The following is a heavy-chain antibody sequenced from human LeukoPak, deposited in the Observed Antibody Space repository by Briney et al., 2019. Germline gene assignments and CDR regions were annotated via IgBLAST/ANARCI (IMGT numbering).Heavy chain of an antibody. Sequence: GRSLRLSCAASGFTFSSYAMHWVRQAPGKGLEWVAVISYDGGNKYYADSVKGRFTISRDNSKNTLYLQMNSLRAEDTAVYYCARELGSSGYYFDYWGQGTLVTVSS. CDR2: ISYDGGNK. CDR1: GFTFSSYA. V-gene: IGHV3-30-3*01. D-gene: IGHD3-22*01. CDR3: ARELGSSGYYFDY. J-gene: IGHJ4*02.